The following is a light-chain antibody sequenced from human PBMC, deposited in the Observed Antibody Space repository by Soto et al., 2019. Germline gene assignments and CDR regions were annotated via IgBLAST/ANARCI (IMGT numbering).Light chain of an antibody. V-gene: IGLV2-14*01. J-gene: IGLJ3*02. Sequence: QSVLTQPASVSGSPGQSITISCTGTSSDVGGYNYVSWYQQHPGKAPNLMIYEVSNRPSGVSNRFSGSKSGNTASLTISGLQAEDEADYYCSSYTSSSTLVFGGGTQLTLL. CDR1: SSDVGGYNY. CDR3: SSYTSSSTLV. CDR2: EVS.